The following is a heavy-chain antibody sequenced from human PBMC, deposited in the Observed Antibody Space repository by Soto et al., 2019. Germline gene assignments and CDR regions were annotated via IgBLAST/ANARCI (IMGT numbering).Heavy chain of an antibody. CDR3: ARVHTAVGPVHY. J-gene: IGHJ4*02. CDR2: ISSSGSTI. Sequence: PGGSLRLSCAASGFTFSDYYMSLIRQSPGKGLEWVSYISSSGSTIYYADSVKGRFTISRDNAKNSLYLQMNSLRAEDTAVYYCARVHTAVGPVHYWGQGIXVTVSS. CDR1: GFTFSDYY. D-gene: IGHD5-18*01. V-gene: IGHV3-11*01.